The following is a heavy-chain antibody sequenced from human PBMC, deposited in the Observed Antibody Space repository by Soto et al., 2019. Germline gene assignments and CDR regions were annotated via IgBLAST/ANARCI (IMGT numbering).Heavy chain of an antibody. Sequence: QVQLQESGPGLVKPSQTMSLTCTVSGGSITSGDYYWTWIRQTPGKGLEWIGYSYSSGSTRYNPSLESRVTISVVTSKNQSSLKLSSVTAADTAVYYCALDPHEVPAGGYGMVVWGQGTTVTVSS. CDR2: SYSSGST. CDR1: GGSITSGDYY. V-gene: IGHV4-30-4*01. J-gene: IGHJ6*02. D-gene: IGHD2-2*01. CDR3: ALDPHEVPAGGYGMVV.